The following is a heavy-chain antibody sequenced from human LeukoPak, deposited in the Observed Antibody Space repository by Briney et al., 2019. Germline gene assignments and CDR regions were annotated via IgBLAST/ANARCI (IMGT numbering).Heavy chain of an antibody. D-gene: IGHD3-10*01. CDR2: IIPIFGTA. CDR3: ARLTTVRGVKGAFDI. V-gene: IGHV1-69*05. J-gene: IGHJ3*02. Sequence: GASVKVSCKASGGTFSSYAISWVRQAPGQGLEWMGGIIPIFGTANYAQKFQGRVTITTDESTSTAYMELSSLRSEDTAVYYCARLTTVRGVKGAFDIWGQGTMVTVSS. CDR1: GGTFSSYA.